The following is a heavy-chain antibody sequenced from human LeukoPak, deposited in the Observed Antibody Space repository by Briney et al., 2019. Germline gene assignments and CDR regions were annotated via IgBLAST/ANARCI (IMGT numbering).Heavy chain of an antibody. Sequence: GASVKVSCKASGGTFSSYAISWVRQAPGQGLEWMGRIIPILGIANYAQKFQGSVTVTADKSTSTAYMELSTLRSEDTAVYYCARDSPSGSNYVGWGTYYFDYWGQGTLVTVSS. CDR1: GGTFSSYA. D-gene: IGHD4-11*01. CDR2: IIPILGIA. CDR3: ARDSPSGSNYVGWGTYYFDY. J-gene: IGHJ4*02. V-gene: IGHV1-69*04.